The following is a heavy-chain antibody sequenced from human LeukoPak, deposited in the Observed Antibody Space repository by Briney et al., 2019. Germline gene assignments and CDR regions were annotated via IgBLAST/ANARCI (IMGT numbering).Heavy chain of an antibody. V-gene: IGHV4-34*09. D-gene: IGHD1-26*01. CDR1: GFTFSYAW. CDR3: ARGGNAFDI. J-gene: IGHJ3*02. Sequence: LRLSCTASGFTFSYAWMTWVRQPLEKGLEWIGEINHCGSTNYNPSLKSRVTISVDTSKNQFSLKLSSVTAADTAVYYCARGGNAFDIWGQGTMVTVSS. CDR2: INHCGST.